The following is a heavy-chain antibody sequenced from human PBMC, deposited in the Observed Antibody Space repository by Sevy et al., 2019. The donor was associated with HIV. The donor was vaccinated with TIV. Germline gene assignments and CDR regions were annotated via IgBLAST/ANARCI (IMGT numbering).Heavy chain of an antibody. D-gene: IGHD3-22*01. Sequence: GGSLRLSCAASGFTFGSYTLHWVRQAPGKGLEWVALISQTNDGSKKDYIDAVPVRFTISRDNSKNTLYLQMDSLRPEDTAVDYCARDNSGYFFFDYWGQGTLVTVSS. CDR3: ARDNSGYFFFDY. CDR2: ISQTNDGSKK. CDR1: GFTFGSYT. J-gene: IGHJ4*02. V-gene: IGHV3-30-3*01.